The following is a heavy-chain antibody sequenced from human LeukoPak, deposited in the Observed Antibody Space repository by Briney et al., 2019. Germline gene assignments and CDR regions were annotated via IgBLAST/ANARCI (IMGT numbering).Heavy chain of an antibody. CDR3: ARDYYDSSGHGGFDY. CDR1: GGSISSSSYY. D-gene: IGHD3-22*01. V-gene: IGHV4-39*02. J-gene: IGHJ4*02. CDR2: IYYSGST. Sequence: SETLSLTCTVSGGSISSSSYYWGWIRQPPGKGLEWIGSIYYSGSTYYNPSLKSRVTISVDTSKNQFSLKLSSVTAADTAVYYCARDYYDSSGHGGFDYWGQGTLVTVSS.